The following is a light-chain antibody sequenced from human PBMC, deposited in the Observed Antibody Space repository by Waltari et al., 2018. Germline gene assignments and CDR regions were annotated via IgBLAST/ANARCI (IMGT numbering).Light chain of an antibody. Sequence: DVVMTQSPLSLPVTPGQPTSISSRSSQSLVYSDGKIYLNWLQLRPGQPPRRLIYQLSNRDSGVPDRFSGSGTGTDFTLKISRLEAEDVGVYYCLQGTNVPYSFGQGTKVEIK. CDR3: LQGTNVPYS. CDR1: QSLVYSDGKIY. J-gene: IGKJ2*03. CDR2: QLS. V-gene: IGKV2-30*01.